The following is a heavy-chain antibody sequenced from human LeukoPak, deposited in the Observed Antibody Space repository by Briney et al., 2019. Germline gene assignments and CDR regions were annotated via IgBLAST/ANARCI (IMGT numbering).Heavy chain of an antibody. V-gene: IGHV4-59*01. CDR1: SDYISDYY. J-gene: IGHJ5*02. Sequence: SETLSLTCTVSSDYISDYYWSWVRQTPGKGLEWIGFIFYSGISNYNPSLKSRLNISIDMFKSQFSLKLTSMTAADTAVYYCTRGRGPLIFGPWGQGTLVTVSS. D-gene: IGHD2/OR15-2a*01. CDR2: IFYSGIS. CDR3: TRGRGPLIFGP.